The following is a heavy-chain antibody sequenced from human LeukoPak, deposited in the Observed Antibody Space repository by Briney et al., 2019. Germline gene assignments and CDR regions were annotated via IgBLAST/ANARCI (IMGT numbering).Heavy chain of an antibody. J-gene: IGHJ4*02. D-gene: IGHD1-26*01. CDR2: IYPRDGST. CDR3: ARERGSGSPFVMAY. V-gene: IGHV1-46*01. Sequence: GASVKVSCKASGYTFTSNYIHWVRQAPGQGLEWMGMIYPRDGSTSYAQKFQGRVTVTRDTSTSTVHMELSGLRSEDTAVYYCARERGSGSPFVMAYWGQGTLVTVSS. CDR1: GYTFTSNY.